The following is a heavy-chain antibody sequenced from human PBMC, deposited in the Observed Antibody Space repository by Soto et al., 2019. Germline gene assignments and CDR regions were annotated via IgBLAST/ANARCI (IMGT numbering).Heavy chain of an antibody. CDR2: INPNSGGT. D-gene: IGHD2-15*01. J-gene: IGHJ5*02. V-gene: IGHV1-2*02. Sequence: GASVKVSCKASGYTLTGYYMHWVRQAPGQGLEWMGWINPNSGGTNYAQKFQGRVTMTRDTSISTAYMELSRLRSDDTAVYYCAREGRSCSGGSCSNNWFDPWGQGTLVTVSS. CDR3: AREGRSCSGGSCSNNWFDP. CDR1: GYTLTGYY.